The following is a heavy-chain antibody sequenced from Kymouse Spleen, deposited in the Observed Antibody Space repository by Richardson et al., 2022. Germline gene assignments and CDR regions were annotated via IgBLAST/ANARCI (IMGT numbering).Heavy chain of an antibody. CDR2: IYYSGST. CDR3: ARDRGSGSLPDYYYYGMDV. Sequence: QVQLQESGPGLVKPSQTLSLTCTVSGGSISSGGYYWSWIRQHPGKGLEWIGYIYYSGSTYYNPSLKSRVTISVDTSKNQFSLKLSSVTAADTAVYYCARDRGSGSLPDYYYYGMDVWGQGTTVTVSS. J-gene: IGHJ6*02. CDR1: GGSISSGGYY. V-gene: IGHV4-31*03. D-gene: IGHD3-10*01.